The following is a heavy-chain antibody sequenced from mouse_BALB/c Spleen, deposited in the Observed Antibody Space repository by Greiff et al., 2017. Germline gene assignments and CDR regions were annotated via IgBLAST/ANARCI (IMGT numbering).Heavy chain of an antibody. CDR1: GYSITSDYA. J-gene: IGHJ4*01. CDR2: ISYSGST. V-gene: IGHV3-2*02. Sequence: EVQRVESGPGLVKPSQSLSLTCTVTGYSITSDYAWNWIRQFPGNKLEWMGYISYSGSTSYNPSLKSRISITRDTSKNQFFLQLNSVTTEDTATYYCARRDYDGMDYWGQGTSVTVSS. CDR3: ARRDYDGMDY.